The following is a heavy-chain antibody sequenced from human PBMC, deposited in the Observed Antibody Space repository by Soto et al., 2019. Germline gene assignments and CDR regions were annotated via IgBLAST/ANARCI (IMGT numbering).Heavy chain of an antibody. J-gene: IGHJ6*02. CDR3: AKGGAGTVGRAAYGVDV. V-gene: IGHV3-23*01. D-gene: IGHD1-1*01. CDR1: GFTFSCYV. CDR2: ISAGGGST. Sequence: EVQLLESGGGLVQGGGSLSLSCAASGFTFSCYVMNWVRQAPGKGLEWVSGISAGGGSTYYIDSGKGRFTTSTDNRNNTFYLQRHSPRAEDTDLYYLAKGGAGTVGRAAYGVDVWGQGTTVIVSS.